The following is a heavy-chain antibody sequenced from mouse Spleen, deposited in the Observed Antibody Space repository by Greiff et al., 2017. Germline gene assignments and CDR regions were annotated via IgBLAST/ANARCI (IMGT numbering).Heavy chain of an antibody. CDR2: IYPRDGST. Sequence: QVQLQQSGPELVRPGASVKLSCKASGYTFTSYDINWVKQRPGQGLEWIGWIYPRDGSTKYNEKFKGKATLTVDTSSSTAYMELHSLTSEDSAVYFCARMMVYYGNLYYAMDYWGQGTSVTVSS. CDR1: GYTFTSYD. J-gene: IGHJ4*01. CDR3: ARMMVYYGNLYYAMDY. D-gene: IGHD2-1*01. V-gene: IGHV1-85*01.